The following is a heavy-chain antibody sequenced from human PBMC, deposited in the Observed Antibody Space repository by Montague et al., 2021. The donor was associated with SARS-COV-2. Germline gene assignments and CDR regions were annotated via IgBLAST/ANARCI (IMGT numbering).Heavy chain of an antibody. D-gene: IGHD5-24*01. CDR3: ARVFPRWLQFDPYFDY. J-gene: IGHJ4*02. CDR1: GGSFSGYY. CDR2: INHSGST. Sequence: SETLSLTCAVYGGSFSGYYWSWIRQPPGKGLEWIGEINHSGSTNYNPSLKSRVTISVDTSKNQFSPKLSSVTAADTAVYYCARVFPRWLQFDPYFDYWGQGTLVTVSS. V-gene: IGHV4-34*01.